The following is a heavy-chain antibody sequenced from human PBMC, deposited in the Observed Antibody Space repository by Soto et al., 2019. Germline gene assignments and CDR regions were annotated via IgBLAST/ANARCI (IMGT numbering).Heavy chain of an antibody. J-gene: IGHJ6*02. Sequence: GDSLKISCKGSGYSFTSYLLGCVRQMPWKGLEWMVIIYPGDSDTRYSPSFQGQVTISADKSISNAYLQGSSLRASDTAMYYCAGSLAPYCSSTSCYGRGEYYYGMDVWGQRPTVNVSS. CDR1: GYSFTSYL. D-gene: IGHD2-2*01. CDR2: IYPGDSDT. CDR3: AGSLAPYCSSTSCYGRGEYYYGMDV. V-gene: IGHV5-51*01.